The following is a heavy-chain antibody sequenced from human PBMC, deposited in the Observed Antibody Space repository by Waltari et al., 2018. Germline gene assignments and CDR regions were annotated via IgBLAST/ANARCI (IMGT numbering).Heavy chain of an antibody. CDR2: IIPILGTA. J-gene: IGHJ3*02. CDR1: GGTFSSYA. D-gene: IGHD3-22*01. CDR3: ARSDSSGYHDAFDI. Sequence: QVQLVQSGAEVKKPGSSVKVSCKASGGTFSSYAISWVRQAPGQGLEWMGVIIPILGTANYAQKFQGRVTITTDESTSTAYMELSSLRSEDTAVYYCARSDSSGYHDAFDIWGQGTMVTVSS. V-gene: IGHV1-69*05.